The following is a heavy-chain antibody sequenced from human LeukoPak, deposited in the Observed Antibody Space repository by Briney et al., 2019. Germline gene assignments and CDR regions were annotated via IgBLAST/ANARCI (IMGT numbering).Heavy chain of an antibody. Sequence: ASVKVSRKVSGYTLTELSIHWVRQAPGKGLEWGGGFDPEDGETIYAQKFQGRVTMTADTSTDTAYIELGSLRSEDTRVFYCATGWGYCGVVAAFYWGQGTLVTVSS. CDR1: GYTLTELS. CDR2: FDPEDGET. V-gene: IGHV1-24*01. D-gene: IGHD2-15*01. J-gene: IGHJ4*02. CDR3: ATGWGYCGVVAAFY.